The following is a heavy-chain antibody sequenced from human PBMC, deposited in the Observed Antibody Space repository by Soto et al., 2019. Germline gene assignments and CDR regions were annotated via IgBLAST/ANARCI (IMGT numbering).Heavy chain of an antibody. CDR2: VHTGEGNT. D-gene: IGHD3-16*02. J-gene: IGHJ4*02. CDR1: GYTFNHYS. V-gene: IGHV1-3*04. Sequence: QVQLVQSGPEVKKPGAPVKVSCKPSGYTFNHYSVHWVRQAPGQRLEWMGWVHTGEGNTKYSQKSQGRITITWDTSASTASIELNRLISEDTAVYYCARGHGGGSYRIDYWGQGTLVTVSS. CDR3: ARGHGGGSYRIDY.